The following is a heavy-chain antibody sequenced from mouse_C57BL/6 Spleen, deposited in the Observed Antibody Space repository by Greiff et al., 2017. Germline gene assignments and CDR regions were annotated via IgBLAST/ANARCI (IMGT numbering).Heavy chain of an antibody. CDR1: GYTFTSYW. D-gene: IGHD2-1*01. J-gene: IGHJ3*01. V-gene: IGHV1-64*01. CDR2: IHPNSGST. Sequence: VQLQQPGAELVKPGASVKLSCKASGYTFTSYWMHWVKQRPGQGLEWIGMIHPNSGSTNYNEKFKSKATLTVDKSSSTAYMQLSSLTSEDSAVYYCARDLLSMGGFAYWGQGTLVTVSA. CDR3: ARDLLSMGGFAY.